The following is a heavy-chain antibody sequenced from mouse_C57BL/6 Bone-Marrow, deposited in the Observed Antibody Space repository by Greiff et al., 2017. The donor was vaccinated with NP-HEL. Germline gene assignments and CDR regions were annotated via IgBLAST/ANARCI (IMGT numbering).Heavy chain of an antibody. J-gene: IGHJ3*01. Sequence: QVQLQQPGAELVKPGASVKLSCKASGYTFTSYWMHWVKQRPGQGLEWIGMIHPNSGSTNYNEKFKGKATLPVDKSPSTAYIQLSSLTSESSAVYYWTRTTIGATDTYWGQRTLVTGSA. CDR1: GYTFTSYW. D-gene: IGHD1-1*01. V-gene: IGHV1-64*01. CDR3: TRTTIGATDTY. CDR2: IHPNSGST.